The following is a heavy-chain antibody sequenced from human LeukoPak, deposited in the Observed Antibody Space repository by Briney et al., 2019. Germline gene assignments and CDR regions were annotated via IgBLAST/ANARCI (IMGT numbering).Heavy chain of an antibody. D-gene: IGHD3-22*01. CDR3: ARSYYYDSSGYYSFDY. Sequence: SVKVSCKASGGTFSSYAISWVRQAPGQGLEWMGGIIPIFGTANYAQKFQGRVTITADESTSTAYMELSSLRSEDTAVYYCARSYYYDSSGYYSFDYWGQGTLVTVSS. V-gene: IGHV1-69*13. CDR1: GGTFSSYA. CDR2: IIPIFGTA. J-gene: IGHJ4*02.